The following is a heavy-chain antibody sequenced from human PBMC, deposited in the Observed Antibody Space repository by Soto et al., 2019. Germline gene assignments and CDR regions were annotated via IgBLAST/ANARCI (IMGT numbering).Heavy chain of an antibody. V-gene: IGHV4-39*01. CDR2: IDYNGVT. CDR3: GKVLVGATGHTNSDS. J-gene: IGHJ4*02. D-gene: IGHD2-15*01. CDR1: GGSIYRSGYY. Sequence: SETLSLTCTVSGGSIYRSGYYWGWIRQPPGRGLEWIGNIDYNGVTYSNPSLKSRVTISRDTSKNQFSLKLTSVTAADTALYYCGKVLVGATGHTNSDSWGPGTLVTVS.